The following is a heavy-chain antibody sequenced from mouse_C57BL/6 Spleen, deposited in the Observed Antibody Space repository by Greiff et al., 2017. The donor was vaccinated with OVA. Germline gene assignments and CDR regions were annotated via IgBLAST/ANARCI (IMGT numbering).Heavy chain of an antibody. Sequence: DVKLVESGEGLVKPGGSLKLSCAASGFTFSSYAMSWVRQTPEKRLEWVAYISSGGDYIYYADTVKGRFPISRANARNTLYLQMSSLKSEDTAMYYCTRDDRYDYVYYAMDYWGQGTSVTVSS. D-gene: IGHD2-4*01. J-gene: IGHJ4*01. CDR3: TRDDRYDYVYYAMDY. CDR1: GFTFSSYA. CDR2: ISSGGDYI. V-gene: IGHV5-9-1*02.